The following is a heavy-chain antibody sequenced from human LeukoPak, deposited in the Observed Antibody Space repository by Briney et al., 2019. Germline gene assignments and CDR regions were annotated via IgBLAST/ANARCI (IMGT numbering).Heavy chain of an antibody. V-gene: IGHV3-7*03. CDR1: GFTFSSYW. Sequence: GGSLRLSCAASGFTFSSYWMSWVCQAPGKGLEWVANIKQDGSEKYYVDSVKGRFTISRDNSKNTLYLQMNSLRAEDTAVYYCAKGLRGGTGYFDYWGQGTLVTVSS. J-gene: IGHJ4*02. CDR3: AKGLRGGTGYFDY. CDR2: IKQDGSEK. D-gene: IGHD1-1*01.